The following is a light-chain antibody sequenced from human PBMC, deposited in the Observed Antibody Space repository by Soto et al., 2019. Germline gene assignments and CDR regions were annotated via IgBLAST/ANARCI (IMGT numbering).Light chain of an antibody. J-gene: IGKJ5*01. CDR2: DTL. CDR1: QSVRNY. Sequence: EVVLTQSPATLSLSPEERATLSCRASQSVRNYLAWYQQKPGQPPRLLIYDTLNRATGIPARFSGSGSETDFTLSISSLEPEHSAIYYCQQRYSWPPVTFGQGTRLEIK. CDR3: QQRYSWPPVT. V-gene: IGKV3-11*01.